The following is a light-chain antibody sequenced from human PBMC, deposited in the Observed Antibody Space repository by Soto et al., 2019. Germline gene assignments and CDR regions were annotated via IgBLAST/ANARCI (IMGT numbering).Light chain of an antibody. J-gene: IGKJ4*01. Sequence: EIVWTQSPATLSLSPGERATLSCRASQSVSSYLAWYQQKPGQAPRLLIYEASNRATGIPARFSGSGSGTDFTLTISSLEPDDFAVYYCQQRSDWPSTFGGGTKVQIK. V-gene: IGKV3-11*01. CDR2: EAS. CDR3: QQRSDWPST. CDR1: QSVSSY.